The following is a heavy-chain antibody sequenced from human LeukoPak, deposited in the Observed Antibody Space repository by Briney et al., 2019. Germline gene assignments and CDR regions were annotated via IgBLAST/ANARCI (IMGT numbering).Heavy chain of an antibody. D-gene: IGHD3-9*01. Sequence: SETLSLTCAVYGGSFSSYYWSWIRQPPGKGLEWIGYIYYSGSTNYNPSLKSRVTISVDTSKNQFSLKLSSVTAADTAVYYCARHLSYYDILTGYQEDAFDIWGQGTMVTVSS. CDR2: IYYSGST. V-gene: IGHV4-59*08. J-gene: IGHJ3*02. CDR3: ARHLSYYDILTGYQEDAFDI. CDR1: GGSFSSYY.